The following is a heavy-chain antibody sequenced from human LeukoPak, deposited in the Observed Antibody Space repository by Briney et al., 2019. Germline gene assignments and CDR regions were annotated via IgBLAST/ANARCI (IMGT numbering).Heavy chain of an antibody. CDR3: ARDQLYGDYARGDY. Sequence: PGGSLRLSCAASGFTFSSYWMSWVRQAPGKGLEWVANIKQDGSEKYYVDSVKGRFTISRDNAKNSLYLQMNSLRAEDTAVYYCARDQLYGDYARGDYWGQGTLVTVSS. V-gene: IGHV3-7*01. J-gene: IGHJ4*02. D-gene: IGHD4-17*01. CDR2: IKQDGSEK. CDR1: GFTFSSYW.